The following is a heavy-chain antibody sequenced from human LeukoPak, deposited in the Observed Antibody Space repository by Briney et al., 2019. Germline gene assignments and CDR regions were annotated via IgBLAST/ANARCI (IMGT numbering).Heavy chain of an antibody. CDR2: INAGNGHT. CDR1: GFTFTNYA. Sequence: ASVTVSCTASGFTFTNYAMQWVRQAPGQRLEWMGWINAGNGHTRYSQRFQGRVTITRDTSATTVYMEVTSLRSEDTAVYYCARGIWSRTVSSYYFDYWGQGTLVTVSS. D-gene: IGHD3-3*01. J-gene: IGHJ4*02. CDR3: ARGIWSRTVSSYYFDY. V-gene: IGHV1-3*01.